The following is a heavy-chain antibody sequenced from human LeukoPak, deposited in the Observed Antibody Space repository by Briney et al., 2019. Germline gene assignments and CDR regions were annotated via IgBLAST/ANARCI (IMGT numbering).Heavy chain of an antibody. J-gene: IGHJ6*02. CDR1: GFTFSSYA. Sequence: GGSLRLSCAASGFTFSSYAMPWVRQAPGKGLEWVAVISYDGSNKYYADSVKGRFTISRDNSKNTLYLQMNSLRAEDTAVYYCARDAAYYYGMDVWGQGTTVTVSS. CDR2: ISYDGSNK. CDR3: ARDAAYYYGMDV. V-gene: IGHV3-30-3*01.